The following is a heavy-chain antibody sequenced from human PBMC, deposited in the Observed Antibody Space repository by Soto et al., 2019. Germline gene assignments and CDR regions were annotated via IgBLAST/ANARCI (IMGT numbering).Heavy chain of an antibody. Sequence: EVQLAESGGGVVQPGGSLRLSCAASGFTLSSYWMSWLRQAPGKGLEWVANIEDDGREINYVDSVKGRFTISRDNAKNSVFLQMNCLRAEDTAVYYCARHRVGYRDVESWGQGTLVTVSS. V-gene: IGHV3-7*03. CDR3: ARHRVGYRDVES. CDR1: GFTLSSYW. CDR2: IEDDGREI. J-gene: IGHJ5*02. D-gene: IGHD5-12*01.